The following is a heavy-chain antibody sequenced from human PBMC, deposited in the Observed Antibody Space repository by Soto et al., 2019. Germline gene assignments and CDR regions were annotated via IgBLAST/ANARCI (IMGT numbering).Heavy chain of an antibody. CDR1: GFSLSSTGLG. CDR3: AHRGVYGDYLDY. CDR2: IYWDDDE. J-gene: IGHJ4*02. V-gene: IGHV2-5*02. Sequence: SGPTLVNPTQTLTLTCSFSGFSLSSTGLGVGWIRQPPGKALEWLALIYWDDDERYSPSLTGRLTITKDTSKNQVVLTMTNMGPVDTATYYCAHRGVYGDYLDYWGQGILVTVSS. D-gene: IGHD4-17*01.